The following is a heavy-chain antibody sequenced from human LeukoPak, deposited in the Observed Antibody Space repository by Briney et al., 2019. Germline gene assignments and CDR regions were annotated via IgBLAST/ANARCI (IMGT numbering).Heavy chain of an antibody. CDR2: IKQRGSEK. D-gene: IGHD4-17*01. J-gene: IGHJ4*02. Sequence: GSLRLSCVASGCTFGSHWRTWVRQAPGNGPEWVASIKQRGSEKNYVDSVKGRVTASRDNATNSVCLQMNSLSSDDTAIYYCARGPNDGDGVDYLDAWGQGTKVTVSS. V-gene: IGHV3-7*01. CDR3: ARGPNDGDGVDYLDA. CDR1: GCTFGSHW.